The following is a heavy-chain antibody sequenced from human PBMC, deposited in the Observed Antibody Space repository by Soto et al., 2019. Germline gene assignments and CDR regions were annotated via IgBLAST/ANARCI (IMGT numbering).Heavy chain of an antibody. Sequence: GGSLILSCAASGFTFISYWMSWVRQAPGKGLEWVANIKQDGSEKYYVDSVKGRFTISRDNAKNSLYLQMNSLRAEDTAVYYCARIPDAAAGYLFAAYYYYMDVWGKGTTVTVSS. CDR2: IKQDGSEK. V-gene: IGHV3-7*01. CDR1: GFTFISYW. D-gene: IGHD6-13*01. J-gene: IGHJ6*03. CDR3: ARIPDAAAGYLFAAYYYYMDV.